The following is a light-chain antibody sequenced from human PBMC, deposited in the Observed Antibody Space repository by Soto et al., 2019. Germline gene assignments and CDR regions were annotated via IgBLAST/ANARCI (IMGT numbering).Light chain of an antibody. CDR1: SYNVGKNL. CDR2: KNN. Sequence: QSVLTQPPSASGTPGQRVTISCSGGSYNVGKNLVYWYQQRPGTAPKLIIFKNNQRPSGVPDRFSGSNSGSSASLAISGLRSEDEADYFCAAWDDSLSAGVFGGGTQLTVL. CDR3: AAWDDSLSAGV. J-gene: IGLJ3*02. V-gene: IGLV1-47*01.